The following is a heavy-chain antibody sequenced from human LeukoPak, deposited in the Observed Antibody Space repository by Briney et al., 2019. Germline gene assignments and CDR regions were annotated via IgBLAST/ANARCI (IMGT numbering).Heavy chain of an antibody. Sequence: PGGSLRLSCAASGFTFSAYWMTWVRQAPGKGLEWVANIKEDGTEKNYVDSVKGRFTISRDNVKKSLYPEMNSLRVEDTAVYYCARGRWSDYWGQGTQVTVSS. V-gene: IGHV3-7*01. CDR1: GFTFSAYW. CDR3: ARGRWSDY. D-gene: IGHD5-24*01. J-gene: IGHJ4*02. CDR2: IKEDGTEK.